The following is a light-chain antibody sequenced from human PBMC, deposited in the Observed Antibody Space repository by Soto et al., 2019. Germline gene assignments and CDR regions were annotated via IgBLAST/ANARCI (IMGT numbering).Light chain of an antibody. J-gene: IGLJ2*01. CDR3: SSYTTSNTVV. V-gene: IGLV2-14*01. CDR2: DVS. CDR1: SSDVGGYNY. Sequence: QSALTQPASVSGSSGQSITISCTGTSSDVGGYNYVSWYQQHPGKAPKLMIYDVSNRPSGVSNRFSGSKSGNTASLTISGLQAEDEADYYCSSYTTSNTVVIGGGTKLTVL.